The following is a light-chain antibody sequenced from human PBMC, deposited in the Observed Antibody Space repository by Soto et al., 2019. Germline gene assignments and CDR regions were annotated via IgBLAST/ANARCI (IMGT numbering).Light chain of an antibody. Sequence: QSALTQPASVSGSPGQSITISCTGTSSDVGGYNYVSWYQQHPGKAPKLMIYEVSNRPSGVSNRFSGSKSGNTASLTISGLQAEDEADYYCSSYTSSSTSCFGTGTKVTVL. J-gene: IGLJ1*01. V-gene: IGLV2-14*01. CDR3: SSYTSSSTSC. CDR2: EVS. CDR1: SSDVGGYNY.